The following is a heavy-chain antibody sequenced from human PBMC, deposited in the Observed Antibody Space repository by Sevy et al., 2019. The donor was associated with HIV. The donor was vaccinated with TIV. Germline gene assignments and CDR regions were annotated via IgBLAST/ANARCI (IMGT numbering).Heavy chain of an antibody. Sequence: GESLKISCTASGFTFGGYTMSWFRQAPGKGLEWVAFIRGKPYGGKTEYAASVKGRFTISRDDSKSIAYLQMNSLNTEDTAVYYCTRVEGAADWGMDVWGQGTTVTVSS. D-gene: IGHD1-26*01. CDR3: TRVEGAADWGMDV. V-gene: IGHV3-49*03. J-gene: IGHJ6*02. CDR2: IRGKPYGGKT. CDR1: GFTFGGYT.